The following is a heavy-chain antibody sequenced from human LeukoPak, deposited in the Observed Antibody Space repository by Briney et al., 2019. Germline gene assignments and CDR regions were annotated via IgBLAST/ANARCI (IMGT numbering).Heavy chain of an antibody. CDR3: ARHSLYGPHYFDY. CDR1: GGSFSGFH. CDR2: INHSGST. Sequence: SETLSLTCTVYGGSFSGFHWSWIRQPPGKGLEWIGEINHSGSTNYNPSLKSRVTISVDTSKNQFSLRVSSVTAADTAVYYCARHSLYGPHYFDYWGQGTPVTVSS. D-gene: IGHD3-10*01. V-gene: IGHV4-34*01. J-gene: IGHJ4*02.